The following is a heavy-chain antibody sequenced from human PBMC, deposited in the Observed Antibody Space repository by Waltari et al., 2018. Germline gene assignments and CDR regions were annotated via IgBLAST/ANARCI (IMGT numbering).Heavy chain of an antibody. D-gene: IGHD5-12*01. Sequence: QVQLQQWGAGLLKPSETLSLTCAVYGGSFSGYYWIWIHQPPGKGLEWIGEINHSGSTNYNPSLKSRVTISVDTSKNQFSLKLSSVTAADTAVYYCARGLGSGYDNWFDPWGQGTLVTVSS. CDR1: GGSFSGYY. CDR2: INHSGST. CDR3: ARGLGSGYDNWFDP. V-gene: IGHV4-34*01. J-gene: IGHJ5*02.